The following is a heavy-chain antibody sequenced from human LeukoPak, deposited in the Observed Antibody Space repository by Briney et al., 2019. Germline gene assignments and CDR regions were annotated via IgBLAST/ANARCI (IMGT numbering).Heavy chain of an antibody. CDR2: IGPTGTDR. CDR1: GFTFSSCG. D-gene: IGHD1-14*01. J-gene: IGHJ4*02. V-gene: IGHV3-21*01. Sequence: GGXLRLSCAASGFTFSSCGFNWVRQAPGKGLEWVSSIGPTGTDRYYADSVRGRFTISRDNAKNSVYLQMDSLRDEDTAVYYCATETIGRHYDYWGQGTLLTVSS. CDR3: ATETIGRHYDY.